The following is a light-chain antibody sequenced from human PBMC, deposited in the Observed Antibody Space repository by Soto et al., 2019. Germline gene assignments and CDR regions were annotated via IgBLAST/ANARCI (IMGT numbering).Light chain of an antibody. V-gene: IGKV3-11*01. J-gene: IGKJ4*01. Sequence: EIALAQSPATLSLSPGERATLSCRASQSVNINLAWYQQKPGQAPRLIICGASNRATGIPARFSASGSGTDFTLTISNLEPEDSAVYYCQQRSIWPLTFGGGTKVDIK. CDR3: QQRSIWPLT. CDR2: GAS. CDR1: QSVNIN.